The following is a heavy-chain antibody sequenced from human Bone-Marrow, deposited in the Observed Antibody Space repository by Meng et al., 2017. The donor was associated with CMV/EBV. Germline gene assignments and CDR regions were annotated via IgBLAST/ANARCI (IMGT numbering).Heavy chain of an antibody. D-gene: IGHD4-17*01. CDR2: ITWDGGSI. CDR3: ARGSPDYEYYYYGMDV. J-gene: IGHJ6*02. Sequence: GESLKISCAASGFTFDDYAMHWVRQTPGKGLEWVSLITWDGGSIYYADSVKGRFAISRDNAKNSLYLQMNSLRAEDTAVYYCARGSPDYEYYYYGMDVWGQGTTVTVSS. CDR1: GFTFDDYA. V-gene: IGHV3-43D*03.